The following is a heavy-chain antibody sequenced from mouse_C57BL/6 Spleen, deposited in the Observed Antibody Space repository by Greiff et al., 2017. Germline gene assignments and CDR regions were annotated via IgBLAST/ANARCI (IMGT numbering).Heavy chain of an antibody. Sequence: QVQLQQPGAELVKPGASVKLSCKASGYTFTSYWMHWVKQRPGQGLEWIGMIHPNSGSTNYNEKFKSKATLTVDKSSSTAYMQLSSLTSEDSAVYYCARRGRGGARDYWGQGASVTVSS. J-gene: IGHJ4*01. CDR1: GYTFTSYW. D-gene: IGHD3-3*01. CDR2: IHPNSGST. CDR3: ARRGRGGARDY. V-gene: IGHV1-64*01.